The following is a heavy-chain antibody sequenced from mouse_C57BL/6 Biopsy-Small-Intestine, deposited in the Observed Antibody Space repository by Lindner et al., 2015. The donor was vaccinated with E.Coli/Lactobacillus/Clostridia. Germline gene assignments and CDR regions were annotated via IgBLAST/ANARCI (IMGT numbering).Heavy chain of an antibody. Sequence: VQLQESGPELVKPGTSVKISCKASGYSFTGYYMYWIKQSPEKSLEWIGEIDPTTGGTTYNQKFKAKATLTVDTSSSTAYMQLKSLTSEDSAVYYCARSHAEGDYWGQGTTLTVPS. CDR1: GYSFTGYY. V-gene: IGHV1-42*01. CDR2: IDPTTGGT. CDR3: ARSHAEGDY. J-gene: IGHJ2*01.